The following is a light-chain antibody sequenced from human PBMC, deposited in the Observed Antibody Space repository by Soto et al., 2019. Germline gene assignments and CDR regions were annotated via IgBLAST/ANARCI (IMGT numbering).Light chain of an antibody. CDR1: HIIGNW. CDR3: QLNNNYPLT. J-gene: IGKJ4*01. Sequence: DIQMTQSPATLSASVGDRVTITCRASHIIGNWLAWYQQKPGKAPNLLIYKASSLQSGVPSRFSGSGSGTEFTLTISGLQPADFAIYYYQLNNNYPLTFGGGTNVDVK. V-gene: IGKV1-5*03. CDR2: KAS.